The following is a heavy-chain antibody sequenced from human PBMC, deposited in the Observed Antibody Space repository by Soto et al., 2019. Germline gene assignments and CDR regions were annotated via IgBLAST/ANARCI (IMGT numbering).Heavy chain of an antibody. Sequence: GGSLRLPCAASGFTFSSYAMSWVRQAPGKGLEWVSAISGSGGSTYYADSVKGRFTISRDNSKNTLYLQMNSLRAEDTAVYYCAKDVVSQWLVPFDYWGQGTLVTVSS. J-gene: IGHJ4*02. V-gene: IGHV3-23*01. CDR1: GFTFSSYA. CDR3: AKDVVSQWLVPFDY. CDR2: ISGSGGST. D-gene: IGHD6-19*01.